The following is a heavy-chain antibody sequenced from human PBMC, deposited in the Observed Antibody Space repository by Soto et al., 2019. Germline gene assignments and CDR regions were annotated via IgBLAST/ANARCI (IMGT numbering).Heavy chain of an antibody. V-gene: IGHV1-69*12. CDR3: ARDNDRPQFGGSCYCVLDV. J-gene: IGHJ6*02. CDR2: IMPIFRTP. D-gene: IGHD1-26*01. Sequence: QVQLEQSGAEVKKPGSSVKVSCKASGGTFRNSAISWVRQAPGQGLEWMGGIMPIFRTPDCAQKFQGRVTITADESTSTADMELSGLRSDDTAVYYCARDNDRPQFGGSCYCVLDVWGHGTAVTVSS. CDR1: GGTFRNSA.